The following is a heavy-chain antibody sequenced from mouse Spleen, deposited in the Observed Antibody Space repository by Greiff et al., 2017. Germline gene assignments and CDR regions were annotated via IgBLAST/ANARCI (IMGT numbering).Heavy chain of an antibody. J-gene: IGHJ3*01. Sequence: EVQLVESGGGLVKPGGSLKLSCAASGFTFSDYYMYWVRQTPEKRLEWVATISDGGSYTYYPDSVKGRLTISRDNAKNNLYLQMSSLKSEDTAMYYCARDNGNYSWFAYWGQGTLVTVSA. CDR3: ARDNGNYSWFAY. V-gene: IGHV5-4*02. CDR2: ISDGGSYT. CDR1: GFTFSDYY. D-gene: IGHD2-1*01.